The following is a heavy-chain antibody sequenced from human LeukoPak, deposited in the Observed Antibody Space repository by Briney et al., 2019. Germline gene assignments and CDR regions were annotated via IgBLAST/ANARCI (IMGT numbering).Heavy chain of an antibody. V-gene: IGHV3-53*01. CDR1: GFTVSSNY. CDR3: ARDLGPDLVTGSY. J-gene: IGHJ4*02. CDR2: IYSDGNT. D-gene: IGHD4-23*01. Sequence: PGGSLRLSCAASGFTVSSNYMSWVRQAPGKGLEWVSVIYSDGNTYYADSVKGRFTISRDNSKNTLYLQMNSLRAEDTAVYYCARDLGPDLVTGSYWGQGTLVTVSS.